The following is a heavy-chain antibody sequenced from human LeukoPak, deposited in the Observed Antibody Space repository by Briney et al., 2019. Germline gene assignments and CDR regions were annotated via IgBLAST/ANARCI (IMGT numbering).Heavy chain of an antibody. J-gene: IGHJ2*01. CDR2: NT. CDR1: GGSISNGGHY. Sequence: SETLSLTCTVSGGSISNGGHYWSWIRQHPGKGLGWIGYNTWYSPSLKSRVTISLDTSTNQFSLKLNSVTAADTAVYYCARAILTPSGYVWYFDLWGRGTLVTVSS. D-gene: IGHD3-3*01. CDR3: ARAILTPSGYVWYFDL. V-gene: IGHV4-31*03.